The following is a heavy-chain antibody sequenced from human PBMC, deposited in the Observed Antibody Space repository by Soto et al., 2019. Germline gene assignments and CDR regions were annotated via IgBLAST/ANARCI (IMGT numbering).Heavy chain of an antibody. V-gene: IGHV4-34*01. Sequence: QVQLQQWGAGPLRPLETLSLTCGVSGGSFSGYYWDWIRQSPGKGLEWIGEINDRGSINYHPSLNTRVNISVDTSKTHYSLNLRSVTAADTAVYYCARESHDILTGPPWVWYFDLWGRGTLVTVSS. CDR3: ARESHDILTGPPWVWYFDL. CDR1: GGSFSGYY. CDR2: INDRGSI. J-gene: IGHJ2*01. D-gene: IGHD3-9*01.